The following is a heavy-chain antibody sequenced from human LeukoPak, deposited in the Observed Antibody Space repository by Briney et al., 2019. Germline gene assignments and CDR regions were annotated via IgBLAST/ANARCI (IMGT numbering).Heavy chain of an antibody. CDR3: ARVYYYFYMDV. V-gene: IGHV1-2*02. CDR2: INPNSGGT. Sequence: ASVKVSCKASGYTFTGYYMHWVRQAPGQGLEWMGWINPNSGGTNYAQNFQGRVTMTRDTSISTAYMEQTSLRSDDTAVYYCARVYYYFYMDVWGKGTTLTVSS. CDR1: GYTFTGYY. J-gene: IGHJ6*03.